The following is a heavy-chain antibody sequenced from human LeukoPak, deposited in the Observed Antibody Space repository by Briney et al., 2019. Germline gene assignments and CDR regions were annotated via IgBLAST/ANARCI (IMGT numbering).Heavy chain of an antibody. CDR2: ISGSGGST. CDR1: GFTFSSYA. Sequence: GGSLRLSCAASGFTFSSYAMSWVRQAPGKGLEWVSAISGSGGSTYYADSVKGRFTISRDNSKNTLYLQMNSLRAEDTAVYYCAKDTGIAVAGTFYFWGQGTWSPSPQ. V-gene: IGHV3-23*01. J-gene: IGHJ4*02. CDR3: AKDTGIAVAGTFYF. D-gene: IGHD6-19*01.